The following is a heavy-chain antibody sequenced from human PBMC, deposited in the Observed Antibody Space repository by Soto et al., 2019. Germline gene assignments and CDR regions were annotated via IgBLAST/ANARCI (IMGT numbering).Heavy chain of an antibody. J-gene: IGHJ4*02. CDR3: ARDFPRRSEVAGDQGGFDY. CDR1: GFTFSSYW. Sequence: PGGSLRLSCAASGFTFSSYWMSWVRQAPGKGLEWVANIKQDGSEKYYVDSVKGRFTISRDNAKHSLYLQMNSLRAEDRAVYYCARDFPRRSEVAGDQGGFDYWGQGTLVTVSS. D-gene: IGHD6-19*01. CDR2: IKQDGSEK. V-gene: IGHV3-7*03.